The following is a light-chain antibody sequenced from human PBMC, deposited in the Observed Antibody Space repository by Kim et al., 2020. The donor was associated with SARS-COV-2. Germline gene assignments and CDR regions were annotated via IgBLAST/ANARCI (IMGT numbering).Light chain of an antibody. CDR2: AAS. CDR1: QSISSY. V-gene: IGKV1-39*01. CDR3: QQSYSTPYS. J-gene: IGKJ2*03. Sequence: AAVGDRVTITCRASQSISSYFNWYQQKPGKAPKLLIYAASSLQSGVPSRFSGSGSGTDFTLTISSLQPEDFAAYYCQQSYSTPYSFGQGTNLEI.